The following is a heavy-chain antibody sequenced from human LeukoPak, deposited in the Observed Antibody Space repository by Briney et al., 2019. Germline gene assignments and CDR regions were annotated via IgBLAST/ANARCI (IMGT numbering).Heavy chain of an antibody. V-gene: IGHV1-69*05. CDR3: ASTIAVRAFDI. D-gene: IGHD6-19*01. J-gene: IGHJ3*02. CDR1: GGTFSSYA. Sequence: SVKVSCKASGGTFSSYAISWVRQAPGQGLEWMGRIIPISGTANYAQKFQGRVTITTDESTSTAYMELSSLRSEDTAVYYCASTIAVRAFDIWGQGTMVTVSS. CDR2: IIPISGTA.